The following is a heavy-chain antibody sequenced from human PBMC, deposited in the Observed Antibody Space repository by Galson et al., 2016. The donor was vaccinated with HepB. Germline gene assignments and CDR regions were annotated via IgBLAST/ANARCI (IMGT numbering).Heavy chain of an antibody. CDR3: ARENWGTFDW. Sequence: SLRLSCAASGFSFGVYYMAWIRQAPGKGLEWVSSISGGSTYTHYADSVKGRLTTYRDDARNSLFLQVNGLRAEDTAVYYCARENWGTFDWWGQGTPVTVSS. D-gene: IGHD3-16*01. J-gene: IGHJ4*02. V-gene: IGHV3-11*06. CDR1: GFSFGVYY. CDR2: ISGGSTYT.